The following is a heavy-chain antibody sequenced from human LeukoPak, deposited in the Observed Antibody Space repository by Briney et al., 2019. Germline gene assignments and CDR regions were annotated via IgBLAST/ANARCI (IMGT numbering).Heavy chain of an antibody. Sequence: GGSLRLSCAASGFTFSSYGVHWVRQAPGKGLEWVSAISGSGGSTYYADSVKGRFTISRDNSKNTLYLQMNSLRAEDTAVYYCAALWSSIAAAWNYWGQGTLVTVSS. CDR2: ISGSGGST. CDR1: GFTFSSYG. J-gene: IGHJ4*02. D-gene: IGHD6-13*01. CDR3: AALWSSIAAAWNY. V-gene: IGHV3-23*01.